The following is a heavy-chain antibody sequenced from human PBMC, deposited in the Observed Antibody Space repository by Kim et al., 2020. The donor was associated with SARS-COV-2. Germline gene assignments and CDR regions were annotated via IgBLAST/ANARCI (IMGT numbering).Heavy chain of an antibody. V-gene: IGHV3-23*01. Sequence: ADSVKGRFTSARDKAKNTLDLQMNSLRAEDTAVYYCAKGSCVDFCYGMDVWGQGTTVTVSS. D-gene: IGHD1-1*01. J-gene: IGHJ6*02. CDR3: AKGSCVDFCYGMDV.